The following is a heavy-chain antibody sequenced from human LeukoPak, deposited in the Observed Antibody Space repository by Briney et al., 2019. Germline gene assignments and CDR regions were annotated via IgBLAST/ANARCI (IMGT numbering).Heavy chain of an antibody. D-gene: IGHD5-12*01. V-gene: IGHV1-69*13. CDR2: IIPIFGTA. J-gene: IGHJ4*02. CDR1: GGTFSSYA. CDR3: ARDRSGYVPFDY. Sequence: SVKVSCKASGGTFSSYAISWVRQAPGQGLEWMGGIIPIFGTANYAQKFQGRVTITADESTSTAYMELSSLRSEDTAVYYCARDRSGYVPFDYWGQGTLVTVSS.